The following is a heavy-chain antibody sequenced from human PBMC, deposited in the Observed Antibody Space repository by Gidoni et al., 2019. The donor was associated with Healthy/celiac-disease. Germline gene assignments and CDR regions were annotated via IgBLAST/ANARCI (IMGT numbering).Heavy chain of an antibody. V-gene: IGHV3-48*02. CDR2: IISIRSTI. Sequence: EVQLVESGGGLVQPGGSLRLSCEASGFTFSSYSMNWVRQAPGKGLEWVSYIISIRSTIYYADSVKGRFTISRDNANNSLYLQMNSLRDDDTAVYYCAREKTGYDSSGYYDGGVDYWGQGTLVTVSS. J-gene: IGHJ4*02. CDR3: AREKTGYDSSGYYDGGVDY. CDR1: GFTFSSYS. D-gene: IGHD3-22*01.